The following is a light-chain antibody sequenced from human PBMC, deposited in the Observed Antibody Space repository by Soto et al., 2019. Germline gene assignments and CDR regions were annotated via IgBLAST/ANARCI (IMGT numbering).Light chain of an antibody. V-gene: IGLV2-8*01. J-gene: IGLJ2*01. CDR2: EVS. Sequence: QSAPTQPPSASGSPGQSATISCTGTSSDVGGYNYVSWYQQYPGKAPKLMIYEVSKRPSGVPDRFSGSKSGNTASLTVSGLHAEDAAYYCCSSDAGSSTWVFGGGTKVTVL. CDR1: SSDVGGYNY. CDR3: SSDAGSSTWV.